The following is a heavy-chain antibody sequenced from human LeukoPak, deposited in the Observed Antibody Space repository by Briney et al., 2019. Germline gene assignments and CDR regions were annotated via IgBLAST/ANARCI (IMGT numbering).Heavy chain of an antibody. CDR3: ARHLRGDYSNSWFDP. CDR2: MYYSGVT. CDR1: GGSISSYY. Sequence: SETLSLTCTVSGGSISSYYWSWIRQPPGKGLEWIGYMYYSGVTNYNPSLKSRVTISVDTSKNQFSLKLTSVTAADTALYYCARHLRGDYSNSWFDPWGQGTLVTVSS. J-gene: IGHJ5*02. V-gene: IGHV4-59*08. D-gene: IGHD4-11*01.